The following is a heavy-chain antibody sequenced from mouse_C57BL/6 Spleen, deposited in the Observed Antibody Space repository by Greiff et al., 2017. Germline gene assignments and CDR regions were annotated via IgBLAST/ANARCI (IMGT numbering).Heavy chain of an antibody. J-gene: IGHJ2*01. CDR2: IDSETGGT. V-gene: IGHV1-15*01. Sequence: QVQLQQSGAELVRPGASVTLSCKASGYTFTDYEMHWVKQTPVHGLEWIGAIDSETGGTAYHQKFKGKAILTADKSASTDYMELRSLESEDSAVYYCTSGGYWGQGTTLTVSS. CDR3: TSGGY. CDR1: GYTFTDYE.